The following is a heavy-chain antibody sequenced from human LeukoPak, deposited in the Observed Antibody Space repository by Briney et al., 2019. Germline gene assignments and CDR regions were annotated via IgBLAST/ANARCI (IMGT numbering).Heavy chain of an antibody. CDR2: INHSGST. V-gene: IGHV4-34*01. CDR1: GFSVSSNY. Sequence: PGGSLRLSCAASGFSVSSNYMSWIRQPPGKGLEWIGEINHSGSTNYNPSLKSRVTISVDTSKNQFSLKLSSVTAADTAVYYCARLMRDWFDPWGQGTLVTVSS. CDR3: ARLMRDWFDP. J-gene: IGHJ5*02.